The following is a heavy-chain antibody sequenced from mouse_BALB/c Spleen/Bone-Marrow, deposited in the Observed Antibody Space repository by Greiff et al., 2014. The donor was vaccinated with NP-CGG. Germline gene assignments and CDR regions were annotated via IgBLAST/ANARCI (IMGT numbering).Heavy chain of an antibody. J-gene: IGHJ4*01. CDR1: GYTFTSYW. V-gene: IGHV1-4*01. CDR2: INPSTVYT. CDR3: ARQITTGDYAMED. Sequence: IKMSCKASGYTFTSYWMRLVKHRPGQGLEWIGYINPSTVYTEYNQKFKDKATFTADKSSSTAYMQLSSLTSEDSAVYYCARQITTGDYAMEDGGQGNSVTVPS. D-gene: IGHD1-1*01.